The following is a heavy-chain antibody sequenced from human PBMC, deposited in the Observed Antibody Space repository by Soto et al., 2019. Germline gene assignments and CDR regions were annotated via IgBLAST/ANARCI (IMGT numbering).Heavy chain of an antibody. D-gene: IGHD6-19*01. CDR3: ARVLAVAGKGFDY. CDR1: GFTFSSYE. Sequence: VGSLRLSCAASGFTFSSYEMNWVRQAPGKGLEWVSYISSSGSTIYYADSVKGRFTISRDNAKNSLYLQMNSLRAEDTAVYYCARVLAVAGKGFDYWGQGTLVTVSS. CDR2: ISSSGSTI. J-gene: IGHJ4*02. V-gene: IGHV3-48*03.